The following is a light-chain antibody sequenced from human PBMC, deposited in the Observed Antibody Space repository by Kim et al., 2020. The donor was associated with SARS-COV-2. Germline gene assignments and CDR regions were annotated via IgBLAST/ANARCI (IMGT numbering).Light chain of an antibody. J-gene: IGLJ3*02. V-gene: IGLV6-57*01. CDR2: EDN. CDR1: SGSIASNY. CDR3: QSYDSSIRV. Sequence: GNTVTISCPRSSGSIASNYVLCYQQPPGSSPTTVIYEDNQRPSGVPDRFSGSIDSSSNSASLTISGLKTEDEADYFCQSYDSSIRVFGGGTQLTVL.